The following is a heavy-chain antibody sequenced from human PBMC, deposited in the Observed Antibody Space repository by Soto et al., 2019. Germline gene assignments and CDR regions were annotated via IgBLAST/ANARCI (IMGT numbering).Heavy chain of an antibody. D-gene: IGHD6-13*01. CDR2: IYWNDDK. Sequence: QITLKESGPTLVKPTQTLTLTCTFSGFSLSTSGVGVGWIRQPPGKALEWLALIYWNDDKRYSPSLKSRLTITKDTSKNQVVLTMTNMDPVDTATYYCALKLSRIAAAGSHWFDPWGQGTLVTVSS. CDR1: GFSLSTSGVG. J-gene: IGHJ5*02. CDR3: ALKLSRIAAAGSHWFDP. V-gene: IGHV2-5*01.